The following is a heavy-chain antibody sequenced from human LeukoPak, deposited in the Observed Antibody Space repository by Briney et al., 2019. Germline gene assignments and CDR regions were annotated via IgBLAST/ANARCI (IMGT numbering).Heavy chain of an antibody. CDR1: GFTFSSYG. CDR2: IWYDGSNK. D-gene: IGHD6-13*01. V-gene: IGHV3-33*01. Sequence: GRSLRLSCAASGFTFSSYGMHWVRQAPGKGLEWVAVIWYDGSNKYYADSVKGRFTISRDNSKNTLYLQMNSLRAEDTAVYYCAASSWYRYYYYYGMDVWGQGTTVTVSS. J-gene: IGHJ6*02. CDR3: AASSWYRYYYYYGMDV.